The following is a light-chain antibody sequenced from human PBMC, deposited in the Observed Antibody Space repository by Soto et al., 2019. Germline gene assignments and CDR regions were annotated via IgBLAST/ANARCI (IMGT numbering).Light chain of an antibody. CDR3: QQYNNWPPLT. CDR1: QSVSSS. CDR2: SGY. Sequence: FVLTQSPDTLSLSPGETATLSCRASQSVSSSVAWYQHKPGQSPRLVVYSGYKRSPGIPARFSGSGSGTEFTLTISSLQSEDFAVYYCQQYNNWPPLTFGGGTKVDIK. J-gene: IGKJ4*01. V-gene: IGKV3-15*01.